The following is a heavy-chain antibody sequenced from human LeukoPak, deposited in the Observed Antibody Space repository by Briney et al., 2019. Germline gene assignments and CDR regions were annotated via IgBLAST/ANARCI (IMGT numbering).Heavy chain of an antibody. CDR2: ISYDGSNK. V-gene: IGHV3-30*04. CDR3: AKPHTRGYSYGSDDY. D-gene: IGHD5-18*01. Sequence: GGSLRLSCAASGFTFSSYAMHWVRQAPGKGLEWVAVISYDGSNKYYADSVKGRFTISRDNSKNTLYLQMNSLRAEDTAVYYCAKPHTRGYSYGSDDYWGQGTLVTVSS. J-gene: IGHJ4*02. CDR1: GFTFSSYA.